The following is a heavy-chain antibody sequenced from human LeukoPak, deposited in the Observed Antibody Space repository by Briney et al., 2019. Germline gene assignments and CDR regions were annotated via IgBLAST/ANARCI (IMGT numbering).Heavy chain of an antibody. V-gene: IGHV3-33*01. CDR1: GLTFSDYG. CDR2: IWYDGSNK. J-gene: IGHJ4*02. D-gene: IGHD6-13*01. Sequence: GGSLRLSCAASGLTFSDYGMHWVRHAPGKGPEWVAVIWYDGSNKYYADSVEGRFTVSRDNSKYTVNLQMNSLRAEDTAVDYCARDLGITADGNYFDYWGQGTLVTVSS. CDR3: ARDLGITADGNYFDY.